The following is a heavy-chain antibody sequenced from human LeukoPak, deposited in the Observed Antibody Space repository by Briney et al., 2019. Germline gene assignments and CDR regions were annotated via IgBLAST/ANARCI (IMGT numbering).Heavy chain of an antibody. D-gene: IGHD2-15*01. J-gene: IGHJ5*02. CDR1: GGPISSYH. CDR3: ARDACSGGSCYLVWFDR. CDR2: IYYSGST. Sequence: SETLSLTCTVPGGPISSYHWSWIPQPPGKGLEWIGYIYYSGSTNYNPSLKSRVTISVDTSKNQFSLKLSSVTAADTAVYYCARDACSGGSCYLVWFDRWGQGTLVTVSS. V-gene: IGHV4-59*12.